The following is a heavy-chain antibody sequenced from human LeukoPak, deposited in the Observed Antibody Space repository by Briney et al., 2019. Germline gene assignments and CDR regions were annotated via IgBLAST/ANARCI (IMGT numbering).Heavy chain of an antibody. D-gene: IGHD1-26*01. CDR1: GFTFDDYA. V-gene: IGHV3-9*01. J-gene: IGHJ4*02. CDR2: ISWNSGSI. Sequence: GRSLRLSCAASGFTFDDYAMHWVRQAPGKGLEWVSGISWNSGSIGYADSVKGRFTISRDNAKNSLYLQMNSLRAEDTAVYYCARDWVTRGSGSYYAYFDYWGQGTLVTVSS. CDR3: ARDWVTRGSGSYYAYFDY.